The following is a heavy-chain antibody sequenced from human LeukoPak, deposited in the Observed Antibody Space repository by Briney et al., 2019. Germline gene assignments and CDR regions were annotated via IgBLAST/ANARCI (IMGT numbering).Heavy chain of an antibody. CDR3: ARISTAVAGGDY. J-gene: IGHJ4*02. CDR2: TKRDGSET. V-gene: IGHV3-7*01. CDR1: GFTFSNSW. Sequence: PGGSLRLSCGAFGFTFSNSWMSWVRQAPGKGLEWVANTKRDGSETYYVDSVKGRFTISRDNAKNSLYLQMDSLRAEDTAVYYCARISTAVAGGDYWGQGTLVIVSS. D-gene: IGHD6-19*01.